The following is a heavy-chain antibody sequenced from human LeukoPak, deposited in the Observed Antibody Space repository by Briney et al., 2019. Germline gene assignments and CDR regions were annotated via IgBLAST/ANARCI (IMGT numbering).Heavy chain of an antibody. CDR2: IEQDGSEK. J-gene: IGHJ4*02. CDR3: VGGGGWLQDY. CDR1: GFTFSSYE. Sequence: GGSLRLSCAASGFTFSSYEMNWVRQAPGKGLEWVANIEQDGSEKNYVDSVKGRFTISRDNTNNVRHLQMNGLRAEDTAVYCCVGGGGWLQDYWDGGTWSASPQ. D-gene: IGHD6-19*01. V-gene: IGHV3-7*01.